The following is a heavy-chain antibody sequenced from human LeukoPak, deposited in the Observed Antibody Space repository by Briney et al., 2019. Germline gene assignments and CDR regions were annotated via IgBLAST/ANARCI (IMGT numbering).Heavy chain of an antibody. CDR1: GFTFSSYA. CDR2: ISGSGGST. V-gene: IGHV3-23*01. D-gene: IGHD2-2*01. CDR3: AKDTIRNYCTSTSCYVVY. Sequence: GGSLRLSCAASGFTFSSYAMSWVRQAPGKGLEWVSAISGSGGSTYYADSVKGRFTISRDNSKSTLYLQMNSLRAEDTAVHYCAKDTIRNYCTSTSCYVVYWGQGTLVTVSS. J-gene: IGHJ4*02.